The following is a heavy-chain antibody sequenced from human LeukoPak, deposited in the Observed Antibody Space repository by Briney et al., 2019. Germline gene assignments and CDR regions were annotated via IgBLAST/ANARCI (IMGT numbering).Heavy chain of an antibody. CDR1: GGSISSGDYY. CDR2: IYSSGST. D-gene: IGHD4-17*01. CDR3: AREGTVDNWFDP. Sequence: SETLSLTCTVSGGSISSGDYYWSWIRQPPGKGLEWIGYIYSSGSTYYSPSLKSRVTISLDTSKNQFSLKLSSVTAADTAVYYCAREGTVDNWFDPWGQGTLVTVSS. V-gene: IGHV4-30-4*01. J-gene: IGHJ5*02.